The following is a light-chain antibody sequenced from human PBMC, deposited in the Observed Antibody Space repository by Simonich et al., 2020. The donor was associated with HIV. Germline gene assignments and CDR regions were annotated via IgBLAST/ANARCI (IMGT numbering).Light chain of an antibody. CDR2: LGS. CDR1: QSLLHSNGYNY. J-gene: IGKJ3*01. CDR3: MQALQTPFT. V-gene: IGKV2-28*01. Sequence: DIVMTQSPLSLPVTPGEPASISCRSSQSLLHSNGYNYLDWYLQKPGQVPQLLIYLGSNRASGVPDRFSGSGSGTDFTLKISRVEAGDVGVYYCMQALQTPFTFGPGTKVDIK.